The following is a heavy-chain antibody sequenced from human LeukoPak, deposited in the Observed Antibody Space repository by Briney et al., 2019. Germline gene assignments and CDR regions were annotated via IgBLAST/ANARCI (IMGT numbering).Heavy chain of an antibody. CDR1: GYTFTGYY. Sequence: ASVKVSCKASGYTFTGYYMHWVRQAPGQGLEWMGWINPNSGGTNYAQKFQGRVTMTRDTSITTAYMELSRLRSDDAAVYYCARDQMDPDSSGWYALAFDIWGQGTMVTVSS. J-gene: IGHJ3*02. CDR2: INPNSGGT. D-gene: IGHD6-19*01. V-gene: IGHV1-2*02. CDR3: ARDQMDPDSSGWYALAFDI.